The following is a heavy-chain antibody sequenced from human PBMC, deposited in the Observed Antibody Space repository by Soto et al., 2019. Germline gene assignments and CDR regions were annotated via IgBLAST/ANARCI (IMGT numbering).Heavy chain of an antibody. CDR1: GGSISSYY. Sequence: SETLSLTCTVSGGSISSYYWSWIRQPPGKGLEWIGNIYYSGSTNYNPSLESRVTISVDTSKNQFSLKLSSVTAADTAVYYCARGPLDIVVVPAVPHFDYWGQGTLVTVSS. D-gene: IGHD2-2*03. V-gene: IGHV4-59*01. CDR2: IYYSGST. CDR3: ARGPLDIVVVPAVPHFDY. J-gene: IGHJ4*02.